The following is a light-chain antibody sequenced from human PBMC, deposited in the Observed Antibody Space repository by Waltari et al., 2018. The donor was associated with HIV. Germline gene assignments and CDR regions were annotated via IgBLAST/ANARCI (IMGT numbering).Light chain of an antibody. CDR1: NSNIGSNF. V-gene: IGLV2-14*03. CDR2: EVS. Sequence: QSVLTQAPSASGTLGQRVTISCSGTNSNIGSNFVYWYQQVPGGAPKLLIFEVSYRPSGVSNRFSGSKSGNTASLTISGLQAEDEADYYCSSFTTDSTVFGGGTKLTVL. CDR3: SSFTTDSTV. J-gene: IGLJ2*01.